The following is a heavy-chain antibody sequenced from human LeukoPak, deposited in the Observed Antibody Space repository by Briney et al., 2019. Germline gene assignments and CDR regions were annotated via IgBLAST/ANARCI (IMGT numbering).Heavy chain of an antibody. J-gene: IGHJ4*02. CDR1: GFTFSSYA. V-gene: IGHV3-23*01. CDR3: AKDLSRGSGRYFDY. D-gene: IGHD3-10*01. Sequence: GGSLRLSCASSGFTFSSYAMSWVRQAPGKGLEWVSAISGSGGSTYYADSVKGRFTISRDNSKNTLYLQMNSLRAEDTAVYYCAKDLSRGSGRYFDYWEQGTLVTVSS. CDR2: ISGSGGST.